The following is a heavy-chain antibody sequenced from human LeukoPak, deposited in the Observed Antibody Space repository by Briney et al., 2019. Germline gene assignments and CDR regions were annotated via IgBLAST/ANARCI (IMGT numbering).Heavy chain of an antibody. D-gene: IGHD3-16*01. CDR1: GFSFSTSW. CDR2: MNIDGSRR. Sequence: GGSLRLSCAASGFSFSTSWMTWVRQTPGKGLELVANMNIDGSRRYHGDSVEGRFTISRDNAKNSLYLQMSNLRAEDTAVYFCARGGGLDVWGQGATVTVSS. V-gene: IGHV3-7*03. CDR3: ARGGGLDV. J-gene: IGHJ6*02.